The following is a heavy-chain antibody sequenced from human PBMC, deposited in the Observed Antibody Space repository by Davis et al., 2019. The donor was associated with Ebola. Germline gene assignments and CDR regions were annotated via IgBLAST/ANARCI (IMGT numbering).Heavy chain of an antibody. Sequence: SETLSLTCAVYGGSLRDFYWGWIRQAPGRGLEWIGEIRHVGSTYYNPSLKSRVTISLDTSNNQFSLKLTSVTAADTAVYYCGRRVWGDSLDCGQGTLVTVSS. CDR3: GRRVWGDSLD. D-gene: IGHD2-21*01. J-gene: IGHJ4*02. CDR2: IRHVGST. V-gene: IGHV4-34*01. CDR1: GGSLRDFY.